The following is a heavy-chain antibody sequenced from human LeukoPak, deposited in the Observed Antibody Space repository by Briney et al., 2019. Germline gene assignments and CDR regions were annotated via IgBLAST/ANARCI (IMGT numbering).Heavy chain of an antibody. CDR3: ARDLNYGGNSGFDY. D-gene: IGHD4-23*01. CDR1: EGTFSSYA. V-gene: IGHV1-69*01. Sequence: SVKVSCKASEGTFSSYAISWVRQAPGQGLEWMGGIIPIFGTANYAQKFQGRVTITGDESTSTAYMELSSLRSEDTAVYYCARDLNYGGNSGFDYWGQGTLVTVSS. CDR2: IIPIFGTA. J-gene: IGHJ4*02.